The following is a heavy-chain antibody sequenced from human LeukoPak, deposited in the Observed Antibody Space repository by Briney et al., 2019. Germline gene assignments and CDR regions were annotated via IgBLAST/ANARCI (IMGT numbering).Heavy chain of an antibody. Sequence: GGSLRLSCAASGFTFSDYYMSWIRQAPGKGLEWVSYISSSGSTIYYADSVKGRFTISRDSAKNSLYLQMNSLRAEDTAVYYCARDRHHYDFWSGYSTYYYYYYMDVWGKGTTVTVSS. D-gene: IGHD3-3*01. CDR3: ARDRHHYDFWSGYSTYYYYYYMDV. CDR1: GFTFSDYY. V-gene: IGHV3-11*04. J-gene: IGHJ6*03. CDR2: ISSSGSTI.